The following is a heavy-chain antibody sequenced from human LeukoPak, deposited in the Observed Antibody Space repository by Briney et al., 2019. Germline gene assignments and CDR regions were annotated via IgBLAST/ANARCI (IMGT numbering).Heavy chain of an antibody. CDR1: GFTFSSYS. D-gene: IGHD5-18*01. CDR2: ISSSSSYI. J-gene: IGHJ4*02. CDR3: ARVDTAMDTAWAAAGPGDY. Sequence: GGSLRLSCAASGFTFSSYSMNWVRQAPGKGLEWVSSISSSSSYIYYADSVKGRFTISRDNAKNSLYLQTNSLRAEDTAVYYCARVDTAMDTAWAAAGPGDYWGQGTLVTVSS. V-gene: IGHV3-21*01.